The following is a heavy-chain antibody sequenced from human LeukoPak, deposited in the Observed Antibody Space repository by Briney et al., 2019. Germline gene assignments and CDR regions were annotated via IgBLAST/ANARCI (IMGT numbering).Heavy chain of an antibody. V-gene: IGHV6-1*01. CDR2: TYYRSKWYN. D-gene: IGHD5-18*01. Sequence: SQTLSLTCAISGDSVSSNSAAWNWIRQSPSRGLEWLGRTYYRSKWYNDYAVSVKSRITINPDTSKNQFSLQLNSVTPEDTAVYYCATGGYSYGSDAEYFQHWGQGTLVTVSS. CDR1: GDSVSSNSAA. J-gene: IGHJ1*01. CDR3: ATGGYSYGSDAEYFQH.